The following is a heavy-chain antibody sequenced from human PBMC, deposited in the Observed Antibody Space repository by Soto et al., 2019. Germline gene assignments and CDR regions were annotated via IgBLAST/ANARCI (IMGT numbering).Heavy chain of an antibody. D-gene: IGHD2-15*01. CDR1: GFTFSSYS. V-gene: IGHV3-21*01. J-gene: IGHJ5*02. CDR3: VRGGGGGLFDP. Sequence: GGSLRLSCAASGFTFSSYSMNWVRQAPGKGLEWVSSISSSSSYIYYADSVKGRFTISGDNANRSLYQQMMSLTAEDTAIYYCVRGGGGGLFDPWGQGTMVTVSS. CDR2: ISSSSSYI.